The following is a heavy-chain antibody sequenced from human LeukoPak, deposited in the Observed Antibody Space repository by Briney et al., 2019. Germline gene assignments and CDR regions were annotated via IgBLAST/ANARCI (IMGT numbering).Heavy chain of an antibody. D-gene: IGHD2/OR15-2a*01. CDR1: GGSISSSNW. V-gene: IGHV4-4*02. CDR3: AKNSPLSASDI. Sequence: SETLSLTCSVSGGSISSSNWWSWVRPPPEKGLEWIGEIYHSGSTNYNPSLKSRVTISIDKSKNQFSLKLTSVTAADTAVYYCAKNSPLSASDIWGQGTMVTVSS. CDR2: IYHSGST. J-gene: IGHJ3*02.